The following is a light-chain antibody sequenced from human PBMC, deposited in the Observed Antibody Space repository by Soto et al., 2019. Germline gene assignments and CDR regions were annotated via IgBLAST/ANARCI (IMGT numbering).Light chain of an antibody. V-gene: IGLV1-51*01. CDR1: SSNIGNNS. CDR3: GTWDSSLSAHWV. Sequence: QSVLTQPPSVSAAPGQKVTISCSGSSSNIGNNSVSWYQQLPGTAPKLLSYDNNKRPSGIPDRFSGSKSGTSATLGITGLQTGDEADYYCGTWDSSLSAHWVFGGGTKLTVL. J-gene: IGLJ3*02. CDR2: DNN.